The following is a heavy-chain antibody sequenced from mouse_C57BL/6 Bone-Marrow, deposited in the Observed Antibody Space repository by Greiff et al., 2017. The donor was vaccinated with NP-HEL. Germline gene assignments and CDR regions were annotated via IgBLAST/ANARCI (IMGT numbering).Heavy chain of an antibody. CDR1: GYTFTSYW. Sequence: QVQLQQPGAELVKPWASVSLSCKASGYTFTSYWMRWVKQRPGRGLEWMGRIDPNGGGTKYNEKFKSKATLTVDKPSSTAYMQRSSLTSEDSAVYYCARGYSHYFDYWGQGTTLTVSS. CDR2: IDPNGGGT. V-gene: IGHV1-72*01. J-gene: IGHJ2*01. CDR3: ARGYSHYFDY.